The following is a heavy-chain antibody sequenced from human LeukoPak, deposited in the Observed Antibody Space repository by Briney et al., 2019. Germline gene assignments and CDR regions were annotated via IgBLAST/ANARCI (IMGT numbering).Heavy chain of an antibody. V-gene: IGHV1-8*01. CDR3: AREPGGGAAVAVSDY. CDR1: GYTFTSYD. CDR2: MNPNSGNT. J-gene: IGHJ4*02. Sequence: ASVKVSCKASGYTFTSYDINWVRQATGQRLEWMGWMNPNSGNTGYAQKFQGRVTMTRNTSISTAYMELSSLRSEDTAVYYCAREPGGGAAVAVSDYWGQGTLVTVSS. D-gene: IGHD6-19*01.